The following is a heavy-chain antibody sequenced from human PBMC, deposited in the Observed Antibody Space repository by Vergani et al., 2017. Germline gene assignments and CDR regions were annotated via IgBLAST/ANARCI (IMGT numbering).Heavy chain of an antibody. V-gene: IGHV3-23*01. CDR2: ISGSGGST. Sequence: EVQLLESGGGLVQPGGSLRLSCAASGFTFSSYAMSWVRQAPGKGLEWVSAISGSGGSTYYADAVKGRFTSSRDNSKNTLYQQMNSLRAEDTAVYYCAKEWPARQLAVPDAFDIWGKGTMVTVSS. CDR1: GFTFSSYA. D-gene: IGHD6-13*01. CDR3: AKEWPARQLAVPDAFDI. J-gene: IGHJ3*02.